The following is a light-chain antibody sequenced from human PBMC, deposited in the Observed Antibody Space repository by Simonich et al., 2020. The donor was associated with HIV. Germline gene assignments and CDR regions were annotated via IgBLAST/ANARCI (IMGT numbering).Light chain of an antibody. CDR2: EDN. CDR3: QSYDSSNQGV. CDR1: SGSIASNY. V-gene: IGLV6-57*03. Sequence: NFMLTQPHSVSESPGKTVTISCTRSSGSIASNYVQWYQQRPCSAPTTVIYEDNQRPSGFPDRFSGSIDSSSNSASLTISGLKTEDEADYYCQSYDSSNQGVFGGGTKLTVL. J-gene: IGLJ3*02.